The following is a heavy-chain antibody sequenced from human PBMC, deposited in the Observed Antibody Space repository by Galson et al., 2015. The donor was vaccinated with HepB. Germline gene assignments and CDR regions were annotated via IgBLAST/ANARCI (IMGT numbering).Heavy chain of an antibody. CDR1: GGSISSYY. D-gene: IGHD3-10*01. CDR2: IYYSGST. Sequence: SLTCTVSGGSISSYYWSWIRQPPGKGLEWIGYIYYSGSTNYNPSLKSRVTISVDTSKNQFSLKLSSVTAADTAVYYCARQVFTMVRGVIMRWFDPWGQGTLVTVSS. J-gene: IGHJ5*02. V-gene: IGHV4-59*08. CDR3: ARQVFTMVRGVIMRWFDP.